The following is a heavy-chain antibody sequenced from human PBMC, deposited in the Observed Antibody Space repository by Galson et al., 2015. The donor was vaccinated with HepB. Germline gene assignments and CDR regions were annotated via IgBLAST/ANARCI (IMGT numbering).Heavy chain of an antibody. D-gene: IGHD3-9*01. V-gene: IGHV3-30*18. CDR3: AKDRDDILTGYYDQ. Sequence: SLRLSCAASGFAFNTYGMTWVRQAPGKGLEWLAFISYAGSNTYYADSVKGRFTVSRDNSKNTLYLQMDNLRAEDTAVYYCAKDRDDILTGYYDQWGQGTLVTVSS. CDR2: ISYAGSNT. J-gene: IGHJ4*02. CDR1: GFAFNTYG.